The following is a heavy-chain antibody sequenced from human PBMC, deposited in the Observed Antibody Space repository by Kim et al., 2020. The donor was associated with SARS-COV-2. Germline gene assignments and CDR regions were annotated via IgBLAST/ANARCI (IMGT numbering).Heavy chain of an antibody. CDR3: SRTGSPVNSIYFQE. D-gene: IGHD1-1*01. Sequence: GGSLRLSCVVSGFSLRDYAMAWVRQAPGKGLEWVSTTGGVGDTYYLNSVRGRFTVSSDNSENTFDLRMDGLGVEDTAIYYCSRTGSPVNSIYFQEWARGTVDTLSS. J-gene: IGHJ1*01. CDR1: GFSLRDYA. CDR2: TGGVGDT. V-gene: IGHV3-23*01.